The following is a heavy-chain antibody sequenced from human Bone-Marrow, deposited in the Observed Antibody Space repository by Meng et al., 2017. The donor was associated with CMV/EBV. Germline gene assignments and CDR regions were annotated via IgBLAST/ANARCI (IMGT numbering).Heavy chain of an antibody. J-gene: IGHJ6*02. V-gene: IGHV3-23*01. Sequence: GESLKISCAASGFTFGGYAMSWVRQAPGKGLEWVSAISSRGDNTNYADSVRGRFTISRDNSKNTLYLQMNSLRAEDTAGYYGAKMVAYFDWSAGMDVWGQGATVTVSS. CDR3: AKMVAYFDWSAGMDV. D-gene: IGHD3-9*01. CDR1: GFTFGGYA. CDR2: ISSRGDNT.